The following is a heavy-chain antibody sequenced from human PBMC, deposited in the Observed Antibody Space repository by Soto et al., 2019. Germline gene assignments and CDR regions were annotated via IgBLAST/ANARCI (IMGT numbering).Heavy chain of an antibody. D-gene: IGHD5-12*01. J-gene: IGHJ3*02. CDR3: AREQMRDGYKYDAFDI. CDR2: IIPIFGTA. Sequence: QVQLVQSGAEVKKPGSSVKVSCKASGGTFSSYAISWVRQAPAQGLEWMGGIIPIFGTANYAQKFQGRVTITADESTSTAYMELGSLRSEDTAVYYCAREQMRDGYKYDAFDIWGQGTMVTVSS. V-gene: IGHV1-69*01. CDR1: GGTFSSYA.